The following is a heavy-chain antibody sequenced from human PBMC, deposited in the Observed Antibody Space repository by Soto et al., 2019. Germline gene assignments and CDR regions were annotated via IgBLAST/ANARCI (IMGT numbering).Heavy chain of an antibody. V-gene: IGHV1-18*01. CDR1: GYTFTSYG. D-gene: IGHD1-26*01. J-gene: IGHJ2*01. CDR2: ISAYNGNT. CDR3: ARVPSGSYYRWYFDL. Sequence: QVPLVQSGAEVKKPGASVKVSCKASGYTFTSYGISWVRQAPGQGLEWMGWISAYNGNTNYAQKLQGRVTMTTDTSTSTADMELRSLRSDDTAVYYCARVPSGSYYRWYFDLWGRGTLVTVSS.